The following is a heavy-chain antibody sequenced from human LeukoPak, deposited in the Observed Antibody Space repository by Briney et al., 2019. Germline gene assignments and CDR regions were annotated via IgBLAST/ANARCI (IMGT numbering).Heavy chain of an antibody. J-gene: IGHJ4*02. V-gene: IGHV4-4*09. CDR1: GGSISSYY. CDR2: IYTSGST. D-gene: IGHD6-13*01. CDR3: ARLQYSSSWYYFDY. Sequence: SETLSLTCTVSGGSISSYYWSWIRQPPGRGLEWIGYIYTSGSTNYNPSLKSRVTISVDTSKNQFSLKLSSVTAADTAVYYYARLQYSSSWYYFDYWGQGTLVTVSS.